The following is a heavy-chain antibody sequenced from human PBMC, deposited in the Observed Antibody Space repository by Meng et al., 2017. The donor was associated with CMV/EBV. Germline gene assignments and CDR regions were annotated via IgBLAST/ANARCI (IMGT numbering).Heavy chain of an antibody. Sequence: GESLKISCAASGFTFSSYAMHWVRQAPGKGLEWVAVISYDGSNKYYADSVKGRFTISRDNSKNTLYLQMNSLRAEDTAVYYCAKDMGIVVVPPAIHYYYYGMDVWGQGTTVTVSS. CDR2: ISYDGSNK. J-gene: IGHJ6*02. V-gene: IGHV3-30*04. CDR3: AKDMGIVVVPPAIHYYYYGMDV. D-gene: IGHD2-2*02. CDR1: GFTFSSYA.